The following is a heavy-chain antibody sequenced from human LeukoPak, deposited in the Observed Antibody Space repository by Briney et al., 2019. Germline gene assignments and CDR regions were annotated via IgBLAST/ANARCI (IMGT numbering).Heavy chain of an antibody. CDR1: GFTFSDHY. J-gene: IGHJ4*02. D-gene: IGHD3-10*01. V-gene: IGHV3-72*01. Sequence: PGGSLRLSCAASGFTFSDHYMDWVRQAPGKGLEWVGRIRDKTKSYTTEHAASVKGRFTISRDDSRNSLYLQMNSLKAEDTAVYYCARPRYGSGTYYFDYWGQGTLVTVSS. CDR2: IRDKTKSYTT. CDR3: ARPRYGSGTYYFDY.